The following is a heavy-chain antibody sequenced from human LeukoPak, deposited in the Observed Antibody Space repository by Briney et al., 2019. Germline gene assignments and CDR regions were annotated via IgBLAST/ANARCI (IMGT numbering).Heavy chain of an antibody. D-gene: IGHD3-9*01. CDR2: ISAYNGNT. CDR1: GYTFTSYG. J-gene: IGHJ4*02. Sequence: ASVKVSCKASGYTFTSYGISWVRQAPGQGLEWMGWISAYNGNTNYAQKLQGRVTMTTDTSTSTAYMELRSLRSDDTAVYYCARAAILTGRGVYNYWGQGTLVTVSS. CDR3: ARAAILTGRGVYNY. V-gene: IGHV1-18*01.